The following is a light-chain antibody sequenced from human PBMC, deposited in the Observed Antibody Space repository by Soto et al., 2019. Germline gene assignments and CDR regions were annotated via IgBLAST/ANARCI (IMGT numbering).Light chain of an antibody. Sequence: EIVMTQSPATLSVSPGERATLSCRASQSVSSNLAWYQQQPGQAPRLLIYGASTRATGIPARFSGSGSGTDFTLTISSLQSEAFAVYYCQQYNNWPYTFGQGTKLEIK. V-gene: IGKV3-15*01. CDR2: GAS. CDR3: QQYNNWPYT. CDR1: QSVSSN. J-gene: IGKJ2*01.